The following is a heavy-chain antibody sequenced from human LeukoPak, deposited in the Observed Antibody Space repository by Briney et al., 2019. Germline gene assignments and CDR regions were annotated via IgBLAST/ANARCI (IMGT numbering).Heavy chain of an antibody. CDR1: GFTFDDYT. D-gene: IGHD3-10*01. CDR2: ISWDGGST. CDR3: AKDRGYYYYYYMDV. V-gene: IGHV3-43*01. Sequence: GGSLRLSCAASGFTFDDYTMHWVRQAPGKGLEWVSLISWDGGSTYYADSVKGRFTISRDNSKNSLYLQMNSLRAEDTAVYYCAKDRGYYYYYYMDVWGKGTTVTVSS. J-gene: IGHJ6*03.